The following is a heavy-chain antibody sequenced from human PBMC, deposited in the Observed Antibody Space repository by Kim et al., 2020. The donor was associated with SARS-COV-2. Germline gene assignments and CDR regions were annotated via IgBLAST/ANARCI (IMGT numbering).Heavy chain of an antibody. CDR2: IYYSGST. J-gene: IGHJ6*01. CDR1: GGSISSYY. V-gene: IGHV4-59*01. Sequence: SETLSLTCTVSGGSISSYYWSWIRQPPGKGLEWIGYIYYSGSTNYNPSLKSRVTISLDTSKNQFSLKLSSVTAADTAVYYCARGQSGLHYYYGMDVWGQGTTVTVSS. CDR3: ARGQSGLHYYYGMDV. D-gene: IGHD5-12*01.